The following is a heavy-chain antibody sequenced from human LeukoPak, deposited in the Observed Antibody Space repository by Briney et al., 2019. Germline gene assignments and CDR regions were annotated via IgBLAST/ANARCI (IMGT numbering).Heavy chain of an antibody. D-gene: IGHD6-13*01. J-gene: IGHJ5*02. V-gene: IGHV1-46*01. CDR3: ARLTEQPVQDNWFDP. Sequence: AASVKVSCKASGYTFTSYYMHWVRQAPGQGLEWMGIINPSGGSTSYAQKFQGRVTMTRDMSTSTVYMELSSLRSEDTAVYYCARLTEQPVQDNWFDPWGQGTLVTVSS. CDR1: GYTFTSYY. CDR2: INPSGGST.